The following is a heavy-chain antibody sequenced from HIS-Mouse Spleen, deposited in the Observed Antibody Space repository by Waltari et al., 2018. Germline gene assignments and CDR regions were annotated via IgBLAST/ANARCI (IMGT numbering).Heavy chain of an antibody. V-gene: IGHV4-39*07. CDR3: AREIPYSSSWYDWYFDL. CDR2: IYYSGST. J-gene: IGHJ2*01. Sequence: QLQLQESGPGLVKPSETLSLTCTVSGGSISSSSYYWGWIRQPPGKGLEWIGSIYYSGSTYYNPSLKSRVTISVGTSKNQFSRKLSSVTAADTAVYYCAREIPYSSSWYDWYFDLWGRGTLVTVSS. D-gene: IGHD6-13*01. CDR1: GGSISSSSYY.